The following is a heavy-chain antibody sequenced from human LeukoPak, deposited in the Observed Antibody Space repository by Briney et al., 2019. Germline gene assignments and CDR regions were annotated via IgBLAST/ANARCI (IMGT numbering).Heavy chain of an antibody. V-gene: IGHV4-59*01. J-gene: IGHJ5*02. CDR1: GGSITSSY. D-gene: IGHD3-10*01. CDR3: ARHGSCYNYFDP. Sequence: KPSESLSLTCTVSGGSITSSYWSWVRQAPGTGLEWIGYSSNSGVSNYKPSLRGRVTMSVDTSKNQFSLMLSSVTAADTAVYYCARHGSCYNYFDPWGQGTLVIVSS. CDR2: SSNSGVS.